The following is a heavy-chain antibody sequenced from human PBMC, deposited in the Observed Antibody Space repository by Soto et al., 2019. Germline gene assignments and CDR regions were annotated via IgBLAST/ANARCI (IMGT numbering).Heavy chain of an antibody. Sequence: QVQLVESGGGVVQPGRSLRLSCAASGFTFSSYAMHWVRQAPGKGLEWVAVISYDGSNKYYADSVKGRFTISRDNSKNTLYLQMNSLRAEDTAVYYCARDPLLDYWGQGTLVTVSS. J-gene: IGHJ4*02. V-gene: IGHV3-30-3*01. CDR2: ISYDGSNK. D-gene: IGHD2-21*02. CDR3: ARDPLLDY. CDR1: GFTFSSYA.